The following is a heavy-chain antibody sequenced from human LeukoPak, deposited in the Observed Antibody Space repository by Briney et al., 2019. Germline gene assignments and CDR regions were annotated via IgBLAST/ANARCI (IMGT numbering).Heavy chain of an antibody. D-gene: IGHD6-19*01. Sequence: PGGSLRLSCAASGFTVSSNYMSWVRQAPGRGLEWVSVIYSGGSTYYADSVKGRFTISRDNSKNTLYLQMNSLRAEDTAVYYCARDILAVAGTGYFDSWGQGTLVTVSS. CDR3: ARDILAVAGTGYFDS. V-gene: IGHV3-66*01. CDR1: GFTVSSNY. J-gene: IGHJ4*02. CDR2: IYSGGST.